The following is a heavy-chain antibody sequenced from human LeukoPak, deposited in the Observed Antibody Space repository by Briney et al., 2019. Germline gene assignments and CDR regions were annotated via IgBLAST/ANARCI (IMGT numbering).Heavy chain of an antibody. CDR2: IIPIVGTA. Sequence: SVKFSCKASGGTFSSYAISWVRQAPGQGLEWMGGIIPIVGTANYAQKFQGRVTITTDESTSTAYMELSSLRSEDTAVYYCARGKLGYSYGWNWFDPWGQGTLVTVSS. V-gene: IGHV1-69*05. CDR3: ARGKLGYSYGWNWFDP. D-gene: IGHD5-18*01. J-gene: IGHJ5*02. CDR1: GGTFSSYA.